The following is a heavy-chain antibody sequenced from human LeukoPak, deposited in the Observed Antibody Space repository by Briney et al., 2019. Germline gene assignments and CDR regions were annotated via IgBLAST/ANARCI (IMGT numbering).Heavy chain of an antibody. CDR3: SRDYYYYMDV. J-gene: IGHJ6*03. V-gene: IGHV3-48*01. CDR2: ISASSSTI. Sequence: GRSLRLSCAASDSTFRSYSMNWVRQAPGQGRKWLSDISASSSTIKHADTVKCRFTISRDKAKNSLYLQMNSPIAQATAVYFCSRDYYYYMDVWGKGTTVTVSS. CDR1: DSTFRSYS.